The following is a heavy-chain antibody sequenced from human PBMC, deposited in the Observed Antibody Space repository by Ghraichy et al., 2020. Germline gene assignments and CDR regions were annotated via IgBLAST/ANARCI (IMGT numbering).Heavy chain of an antibody. Sequence: SETLSLTCTVSGGSISSYYWSWIRQPAGKGLEWIGRIYTSGSTNYNPSLKSRVTMSVDTSKNQFSLKLSSVTAADTAVYYCARSQYSSGWYWFDPWGQGTLVTVSS. V-gene: IGHV4-4*07. CDR3: ARSQYSSGWYWFDP. CDR1: GGSISSYY. CDR2: IYTSGST. J-gene: IGHJ5*02. D-gene: IGHD6-19*01.